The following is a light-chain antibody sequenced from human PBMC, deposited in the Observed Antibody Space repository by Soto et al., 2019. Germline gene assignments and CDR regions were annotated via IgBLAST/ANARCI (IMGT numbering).Light chain of an antibody. CDR2: GAS. J-gene: IGKJ4*01. CDR1: QSVSISY. V-gene: IGKV3-20*01. Sequence: EIVLTQSPGTLSLSPGERATLSCRGSQSVSISYLAWYQQKPGQAPRLLIYGASSRATGIPHRFSGSGSGTDFTLTISRLEPEDFAVYYCLQYGSSPLTFGGGTKVEIK. CDR3: LQYGSSPLT.